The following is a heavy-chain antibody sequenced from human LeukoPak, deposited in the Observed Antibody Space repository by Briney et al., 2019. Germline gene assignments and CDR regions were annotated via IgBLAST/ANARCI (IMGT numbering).Heavy chain of an antibody. CDR1: GFAVSSNF. V-gene: IGHV3-30*03. CDR2: ISYDGSDK. CDR3: ARGSYSSSWKTFDY. J-gene: IGHJ4*02. Sequence: GGSLRLSCAASGFAVSSNFMSWVRQAPGKGLEWVALISYDGSDKYYADSVKGRFTISRDNSKNTLYVQMNSLRAEDTAVYYCARGSYSSSWKTFDYWGQGTLVTVSS. D-gene: IGHD6-13*01.